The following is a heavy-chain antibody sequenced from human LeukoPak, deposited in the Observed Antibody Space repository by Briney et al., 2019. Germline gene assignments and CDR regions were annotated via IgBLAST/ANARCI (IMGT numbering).Heavy chain of an antibody. CDR2: IYYSGST. D-gene: IGHD2-2*01. J-gene: IGHJ3*02. CDR3: ATGGYQLLADAFDI. CDR1: GGSISSFY. Sequence: PSETLSLTCTVSGGSISSFYWSWTRQPPGKGLEWIGYIYYSGSTNYNPSLKSRVTISVDTSKNQFSLKLNSVTAADTAVYYCATGGYQLLADAFDIWGQGTMVTVSS. V-gene: IGHV4-59*01.